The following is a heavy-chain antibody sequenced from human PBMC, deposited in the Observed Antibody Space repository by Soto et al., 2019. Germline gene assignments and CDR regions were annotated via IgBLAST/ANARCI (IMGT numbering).Heavy chain of an antibody. CDR1: GYTFTSYG. CDR3: ARARSSDPYGDYEGAFDI. Sequence: ASVKVSCKASGYTFTSYGISWVRQAPGQGLEWMGWISAYNGNTNYAQKLQGRVTMTTDTSTSTAYMELRSLRSDDTAVYYCARARSSDPYGDYEGAFDIWGQGTMVTVSS. D-gene: IGHD4-17*01. CDR2: ISAYNGNT. J-gene: IGHJ3*02. V-gene: IGHV1-18*01.